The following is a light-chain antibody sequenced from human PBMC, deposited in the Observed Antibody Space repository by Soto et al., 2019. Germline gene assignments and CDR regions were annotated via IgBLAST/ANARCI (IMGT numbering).Light chain of an antibody. CDR2: GAS. Sequence: DLQMTQSPSSLSASVGDRVTITCRASQGIRDALVWYQQKPGKAPKRLVYGASSLQSGVPSRFSGTGSGTEFTLTIASLQPEDFATYYCLQHTSLPLTCGQGPNLEIK. CDR1: QGIRDA. J-gene: IGKJ2*01. CDR3: LQHTSLPLT. V-gene: IGKV1-17*01.